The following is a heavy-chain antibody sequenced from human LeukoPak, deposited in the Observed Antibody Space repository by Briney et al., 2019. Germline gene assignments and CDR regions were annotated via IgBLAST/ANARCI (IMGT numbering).Heavy chain of an antibody. CDR1: GLTFSSDW. Sequence: GGPLRLSCVASGLTFSSDWMVWVRQAPGKGLVWLSHINSDSTITTYADSVRGRFTISRDNAKNSLYLQMNSLRVEDTALYYCLRGFPGRHGYSDYWGQGTLITVSS. J-gene: IGHJ4*02. V-gene: IGHV3-74*03. CDR3: LRGFPGRHGYSDY. CDR2: INSDSTIT. D-gene: IGHD3-22*01.